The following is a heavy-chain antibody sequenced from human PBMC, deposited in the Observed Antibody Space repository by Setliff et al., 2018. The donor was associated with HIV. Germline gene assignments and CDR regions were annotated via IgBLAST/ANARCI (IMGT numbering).Heavy chain of an antibody. J-gene: IGHJ6*03. CDR2: VSSSGTTK. V-gene: IGHV3-11*04. CDR1: GFTFSDYY. CDR3: ARMTLIRGVIISYMDV. Sequence: GGSLRLSCAASGFTFSDYYMSWIRQAPGKGLEWVSYVSSSGTTKWYADSVTGRFTISRDNAKNSLYLQMNSLRAADTAVYYCARMTLIRGVIISYMDVWGKGTTVTV. D-gene: IGHD3-10*01.